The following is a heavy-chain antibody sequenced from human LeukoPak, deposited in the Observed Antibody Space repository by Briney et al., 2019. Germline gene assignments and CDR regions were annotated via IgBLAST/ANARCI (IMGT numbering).Heavy chain of an antibody. D-gene: IGHD3-22*01. CDR2: ISGSGGST. CDR3: ARDNTVSGYYELGY. CDR1: GFTFSTYG. Sequence: PGGSLRLSCAASGFTFSTYGMSWVRQAPGKGLEWVSAISGSGGSTYYADSVKGRFSISRDNSKNTVFLQMNSLRAEDTAVYYCARDNTVSGYYELGYWGQGTLVTVSS. V-gene: IGHV3-23*01. J-gene: IGHJ4*02.